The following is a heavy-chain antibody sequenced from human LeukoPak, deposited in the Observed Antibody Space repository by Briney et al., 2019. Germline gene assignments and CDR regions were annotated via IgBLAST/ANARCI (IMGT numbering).Heavy chain of an antibody. D-gene: IGHD3-22*01. CDR2: INPNSGGT. J-gene: IGHJ3*02. V-gene: IGHV1-2*06. CDR1: GYTLTAYY. CDR3: ARPYYESSGLYVDAFDI. Sequence: APVKVSCKASGYTLTAYYLHWVRQAPGQGLEWMGRINPNSGGTTYAQKFQGRVTMTRDTSIGTAYMELSSLRSDDTAVYYCARPYYESSGLYVDAFDIWGQGIMVTVSS.